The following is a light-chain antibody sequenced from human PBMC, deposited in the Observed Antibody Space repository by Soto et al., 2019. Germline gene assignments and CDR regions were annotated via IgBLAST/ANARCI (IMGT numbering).Light chain of an antibody. CDR1: QSISSW. J-gene: IGKJ1*01. Sequence: DIQLTQSPSTLSASVGDRVTITCRARQSISSWLAWYQQKPGKAPKLLIYKASNLESGVPSRFSGSGSGTEFTLTISSLQPDDSATYYCQQYYSYSPTTFGQGTKVEIK. CDR3: QQYYSYSPTT. CDR2: KAS. V-gene: IGKV1-5*03.